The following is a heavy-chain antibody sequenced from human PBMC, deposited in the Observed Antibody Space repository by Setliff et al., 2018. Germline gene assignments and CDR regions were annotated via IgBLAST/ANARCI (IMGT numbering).Heavy chain of an antibody. V-gene: IGHV4-34*01. CDR1: GGSFSDYY. J-gene: IGHJ4*02. D-gene: IGHD3-3*01. Sequence: SETLSLTCTVYGGSFSDYYWGWIRQSPDKRPEWIAEINQSGNTNYNPSLNSRVSVSVDTPTNQFSLKVFSVIAADTAVYYCRFWSSYYKNDYWAQGTLVTVSS. CDR3: RFWSSYYKNDY. CDR2: INQSGNT.